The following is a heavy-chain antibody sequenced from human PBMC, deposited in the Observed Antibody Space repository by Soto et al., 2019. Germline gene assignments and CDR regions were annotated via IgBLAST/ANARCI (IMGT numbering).Heavy chain of an antibody. V-gene: IGHV3-11*04. Sequence: PRGSLRLSCAASGFTFSDYYMSWIRQAPGKGLEWVSYISSSGSTIYYADSVKGRFTISRDNAKNSLYLQMNSLRVEDTAVYYCETDKLFYIDISRRPLSTSDVCGKGTL. J-gene: IGHJ3*01. CDR1: GFTFSDYY. CDR2: ISSSGSTI. CDR3: ETDKLFYIDISRRPLSTSDV. D-gene: IGHD3-22*01.